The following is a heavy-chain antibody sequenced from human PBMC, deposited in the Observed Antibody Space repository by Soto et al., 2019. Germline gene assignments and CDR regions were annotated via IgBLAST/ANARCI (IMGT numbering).Heavy chain of an antibody. V-gene: IGHV1-69*08. D-gene: IGHD5-12*01. J-gene: IGHJ3*02. CDR2: IIPILGIA. Sequence: QVQLVQSGAEVKKPGSSVKVSCKASGGTFSSYTISWVRQAPGQGLEWMGRIIPILGIANNAQKFQGRVTITADKSTSTAYMELRSLRAEDTAVYYCARDRGDGYNNIWGQGTMVTVSS. CDR3: ARDRGDGYNNI. CDR1: GGTFSSYT.